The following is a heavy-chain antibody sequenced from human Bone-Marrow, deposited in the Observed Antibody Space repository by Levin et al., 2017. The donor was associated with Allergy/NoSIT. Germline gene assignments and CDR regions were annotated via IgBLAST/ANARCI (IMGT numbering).Heavy chain of an antibody. V-gene: IGHV3-21*01. CDR2: ISSSSRHI. CDR3: ARPGRSNYEGY. J-gene: IGHJ4*02. Sequence: GGSLRLSCAASGFTFLSYTMAWVRQAPGKGLEWVSSISSSSRHIYYADSLKGRFTISRDNAKNSLFLQMNSLRAEDTAVYYCARPGRSNYEGYWGQGTLVTVSS. CDR1: GFTFLSYT. D-gene: IGHD4-11*01.